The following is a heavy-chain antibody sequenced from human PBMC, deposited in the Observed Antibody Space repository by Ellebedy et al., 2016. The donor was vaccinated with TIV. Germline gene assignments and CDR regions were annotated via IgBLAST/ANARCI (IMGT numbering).Heavy chain of an antibody. CDR3: ARAATRAGYYYYDMDV. CDR1: GFTFSSYA. Sequence: GESLKISXAASGFTFSSYAMSWVRQAPGKGLEWVSAISGSGGSTYYADSVKGRFTISRDNSKNTLYLQLNSLRAEDTAVYYCARAATRAGYYYYDMDVWGQGATVTVSS. V-gene: IGHV3-23*01. J-gene: IGHJ6*02. CDR2: ISGSGGST. D-gene: IGHD2-15*01.